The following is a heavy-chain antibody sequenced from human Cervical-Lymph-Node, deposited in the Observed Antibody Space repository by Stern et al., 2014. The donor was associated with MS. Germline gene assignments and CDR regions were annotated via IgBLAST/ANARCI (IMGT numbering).Heavy chain of an antibody. CDR3: AREGRRRNEYHYDY. D-gene: IGHD6-6*01. CDR2: INPNTGGA. V-gene: IGHV1-2*02. J-gene: IGHJ4*02. CDR1: GYPFTDYY. Sequence: QVQLGQSGAEVKKPGASVKVSCKTSGYPFTDYYPHWVRQAPGQGLEWMGWINPNTGGAIYAQKVQGRVTKTRDTSTSTAYMEVRSLTSADTAIYYCAREGRRRNEYHYDYWGQGTLVTVSS.